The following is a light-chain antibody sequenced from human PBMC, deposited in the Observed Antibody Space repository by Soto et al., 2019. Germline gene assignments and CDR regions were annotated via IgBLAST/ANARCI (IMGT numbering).Light chain of an antibody. V-gene: IGKV1-5*03. CDR1: QNINSW. CDR2: KAS. Sequence: DIQITQSPSTLSASLGDRVTITSRASQNINSWLAWYQQKPGKAPNLLIYKASTLKSGVPSRFSGSGSGTEFTLTISSLQPDDFATYYCQHYNSYPWTFGQGTKVDIK. CDR3: QHYNSYPWT. J-gene: IGKJ1*01.